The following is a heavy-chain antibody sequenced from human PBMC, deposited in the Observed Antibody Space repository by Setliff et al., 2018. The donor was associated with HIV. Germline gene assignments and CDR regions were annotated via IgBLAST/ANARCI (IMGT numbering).Heavy chain of an antibody. CDR1: GYTFTRYY. D-gene: IGHD3-22*01. CDR3: ARNFYDSSGYRYDY. J-gene: IGHJ4*02. CDR2: INPSSGST. V-gene: IGHV1-46*01. Sequence: ASVKVSCKASGYTFTRYYIHWVRQAPGQGLEWMGIINPSSGSTSFAQKFQGRVTMTRDTSTSTVYMELRSLRSDDTAVYYCARNFYDSSGYRYDYWGQGTLVTVSS.